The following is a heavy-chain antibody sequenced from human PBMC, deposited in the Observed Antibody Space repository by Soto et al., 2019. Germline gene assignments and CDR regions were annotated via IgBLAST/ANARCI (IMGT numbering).Heavy chain of an antibody. CDR2: ISSSSSTI. V-gene: IGHV3-48*01. D-gene: IGHD2-8*01. J-gene: IGHJ3*02. CDR1: GFTFSSYS. CDR3: ARVTCTNGVCYFDDAFDI. Sequence: GGSLRLSCAASGFTFSSYSMNWVRQAPGKGLEWVSYISSSSSTIYYADSVKGRFTISRDNAKNSLYLQMNSLRAEDTAVYYCARVTCTNGVCYFDDAFDIWGQGTMVTVSS.